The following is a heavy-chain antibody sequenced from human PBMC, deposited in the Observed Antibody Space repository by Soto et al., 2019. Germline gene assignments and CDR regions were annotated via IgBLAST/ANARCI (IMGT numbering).Heavy chain of an antibody. CDR2: IYDSVNT. Sequence: SETLSLTCTVSGDSLSSGGHYWSWIRQHPGKGLEWIGHIYDSVNTYYSPSLRSRVTISADMSKNQFSLNLRSVTAADTAVYYCARVDHRGYFAILTDYWGQGTLVTVS. V-gene: IGHV4-31*03. D-gene: IGHD3-9*01. J-gene: IGHJ4*02. CDR3: ARVDHRGYFAILTDY. CDR1: GDSLSSGGHY.